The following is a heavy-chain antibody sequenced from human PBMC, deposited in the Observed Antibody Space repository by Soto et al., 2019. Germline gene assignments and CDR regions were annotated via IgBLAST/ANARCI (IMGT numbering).Heavy chain of an antibody. CDR1: GFTFSNYW. CDR2: IDHDGPT. Sequence: EVQLVDSGGGLVQPGGSLRLYCAGSGFTFSNYWLHWVRQAPGKGLEWVSRIDHDGPTDYADSVRGRFTISRDNAENTLYLQMNSLRPEDTAVYYCVRDSHGDYWGPGTLVTVSS. J-gene: IGHJ4*02. CDR3: VRDSHGDY. V-gene: IGHV3-74*01.